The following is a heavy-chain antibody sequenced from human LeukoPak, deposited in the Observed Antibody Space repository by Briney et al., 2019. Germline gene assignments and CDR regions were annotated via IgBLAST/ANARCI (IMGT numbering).Heavy chain of an antibody. CDR3: TTKGGFCREANCYGGPFDY. CDR2: ISGDGGNT. J-gene: IGHJ4*02. V-gene: IGHV3-23*01. Sequence: GGTLRLSCAASGFTFSNYGVSWVRQAPGKGLEWVSGISGDGGNTYYTDSVKGRFTISRDNSKNTLYLQMNSLRVEDTAVYYCTTKGGFCREANCYGGPFDYWGQGTQVSVSS. CDR1: GFTFSNYG. D-gene: IGHD2-15*01.